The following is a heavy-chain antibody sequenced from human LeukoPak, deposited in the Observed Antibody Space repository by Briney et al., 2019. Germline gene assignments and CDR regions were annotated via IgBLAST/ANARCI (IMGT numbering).Heavy chain of an antibody. CDR2: INPNSGGT. CDR1: GYTFTGYY. V-gene: IGHV1-2*02. D-gene: IGHD6-19*01. CDR3: ARDTVAGTDESWFDP. J-gene: IGHJ5*02. Sequence: GASVKVSCKASGYTFTGYYMHWVRQAPGQGLEWMGWINPNSGGTNYAQKFQGRVTMTRDTSISTAYMELSRLRSDDTAVYYCARDTVAGTDESWFDPWGQGTLVTVSS.